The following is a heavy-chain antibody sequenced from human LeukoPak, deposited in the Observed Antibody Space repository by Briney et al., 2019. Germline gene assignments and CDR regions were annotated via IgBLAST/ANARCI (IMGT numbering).Heavy chain of an antibody. Sequence: GWSPRLSRATFGFTFGPEWITWGRQAPGKGLEWVANINPDGSETYYLDSVKGRFTIARDNVKNSLYLLMDSLRADDTAVYYCGRWGIEAAIDYWGQGTLVTVSS. D-gene: IGHD2-2*01. CDR2: INPDGSET. V-gene: IGHV3-7*01. CDR1: GFTFGPEW. J-gene: IGHJ4*02. CDR3: GRWGIEAAIDY.